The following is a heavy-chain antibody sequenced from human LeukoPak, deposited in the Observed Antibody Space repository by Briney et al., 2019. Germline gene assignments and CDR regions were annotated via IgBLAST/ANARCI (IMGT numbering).Heavy chain of an antibody. CDR1: GYTFTSYG. D-gene: IGHD3-22*01. CDR2: ISAYNGNT. V-gene: IGHV1-18*01. J-gene: IGHJ6*03. Sequence: ASVKVSCKASGYTFTSYGISWVRQAPGQGLEWMGWISAYNGNTNYAQKLQGRVTMTTDTSTSTAYMELRSLRSDDTAVYYRAREDNSFGGLLGYYYSSREFGGKGTRVTVS. CDR3: AREDNSFGGLLGYYYSSREF.